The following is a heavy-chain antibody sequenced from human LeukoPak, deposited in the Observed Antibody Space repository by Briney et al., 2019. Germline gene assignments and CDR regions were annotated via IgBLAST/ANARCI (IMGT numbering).Heavy chain of an antibody. J-gene: IGHJ4*02. D-gene: IGHD3-3*01. V-gene: IGHV3-49*04. CDR3: TRVRVYDFWSGHFDY. CDR2: IRSKAYGGTT. CDR1: GFTFGDYA. Sequence: GGSLRLSCTASGFTFGDYAMSWVRQAPGKGLEWVGFIRSKAYGGTTEYAASVKGRFTISRDDSKSIAYLQMNSLKTEDTAVYYCTRVRVYDFWSGHFDYWGQGTLVTVSS.